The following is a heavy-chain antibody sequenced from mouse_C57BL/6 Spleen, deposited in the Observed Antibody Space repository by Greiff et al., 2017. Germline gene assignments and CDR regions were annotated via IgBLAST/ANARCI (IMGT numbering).Heavy chain of an antibody. CDR2: INPGSGGT. CDR1: GYAFTNYL. J-gene: IGHJ4*01. CDR3: ARLTVTERYAMDY. Sequence: QVQLQQSGAELVRPGTSVKVSCKASGYAFTNYLIEWVKQRPGQGLEWIGVINPGSGGTNYNEKFKGKATLTAHKSSSTAYMQLTSLTSEDSAVYFYARLTVTERYAMDYWGQGTLVTVSS. D-gene: IGHD4-1*01. V-gene: IGHV1-54*01.